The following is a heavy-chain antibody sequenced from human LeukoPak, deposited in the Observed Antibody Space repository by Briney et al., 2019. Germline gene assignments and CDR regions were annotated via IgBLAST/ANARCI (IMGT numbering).Heavy chain of an antibody. CDR3: AISRPTSSSWYYFDY. D-gene: IGHD6-13*01. CDR2: ISGSGGST. CDR1: GFTFSSYG. V-gene: IGHV3-23*01. J-gene: IGHJ4*02. Sequence: GGTLRLSCAASGFTFSSYGMSWVRQAPGKGLEWVSAISGSGGSTYYADSVKGRFTISRDNSKNTLCLQMNSLRAEDTAVYYCAISRPTSSSWYYFDYWGQGTLVTVSS.